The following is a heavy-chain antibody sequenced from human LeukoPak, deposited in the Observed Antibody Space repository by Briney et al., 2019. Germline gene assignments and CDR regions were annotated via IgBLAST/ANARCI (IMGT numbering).Heavy chain of an antibody. V-gene: IGHV4-34*01. J-gene: IGHJ4*02. D-gene: IGHD2-2*01. CDR2: TNNFGSS. Sequence: PSETLSLTCAASGGSFRDYYWSWIRQSPGRGLEWIGETNNFGSSYYNPSLRSRVTLSVDTSRNQFSLKLSSVTAADTAVYYCATRSRYGLFDYWGQGTLVTVSS. CDR3: ATRSRYGLFDY. CDR1: GGSFRDYY.